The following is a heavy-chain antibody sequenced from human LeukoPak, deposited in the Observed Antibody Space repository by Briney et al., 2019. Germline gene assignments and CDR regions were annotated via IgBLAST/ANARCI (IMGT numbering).Heavy chain of an antibody. CDR3: AKDQRYYDSSGPAFDY. CDR1: GFTFSSYG. CDR2: IRYDGSNK. V-gene: IGHV3-30*02. Sequence: GGSLRLSCGASGFTFSSYGMHWVRQAPGKGLEWVAFIRYDGSNKYYADSVKGRFTISRDNSKNTLYLQMNSLRAEDTAVYYCAKDQRYYDSSGPAFDYWGQGTLVTVSS. D-gene: IGHD3-22*01. J-gene: IGHJ4*02.